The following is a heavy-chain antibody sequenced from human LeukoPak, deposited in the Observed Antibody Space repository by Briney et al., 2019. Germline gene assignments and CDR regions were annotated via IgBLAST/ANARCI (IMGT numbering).Heavy chain of an antibody. CDR1: GGPISSHY. J-gene: IGHJ3*02. CDR2: IYYSGST. CDR3: ARDVEGTDAFDI. Sequence: KASETLSLTCTVSGGPISSHYWSWIRQPPGKGLEWIGYIYYSGSTNYNPSLKSRVTISVDTSKNQFSLKLSSVTAADTAVYYCARDVEGTDAFDIWGQGTMVTVSS. V-gene: IGHV4-59*11. D-gene: IGHD1-14*01.